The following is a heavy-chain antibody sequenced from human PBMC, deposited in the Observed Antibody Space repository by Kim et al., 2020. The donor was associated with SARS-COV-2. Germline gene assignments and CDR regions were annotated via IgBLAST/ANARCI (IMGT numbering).Heavy chain of an antibody. CDR2: INPSGGST. D-gene: IGHD3-22*01. V-gene: IGHV1-46*01. Sequence: ASVKVSCKASGYTFTSYYMHWVRQAPGQGLEWMGIINPSGGSTSYAQKFQGRVTMTRDTSTSTVYMELGSLRSEDTAVYYCARGVIVGSRGHYFDYWGQGTLVTVSS. CDR3: ARGVIVGSRGHYFDY. CDR1: GYTFTSYY. J-gene: IGHJ4*02.